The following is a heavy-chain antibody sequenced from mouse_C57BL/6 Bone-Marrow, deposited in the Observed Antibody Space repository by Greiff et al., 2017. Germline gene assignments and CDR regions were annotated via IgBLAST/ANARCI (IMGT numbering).Heavy chain of an antibody. J-gene: IGHJ2*01. CDR2: ISGGGGNT. Sequence: EVQLVESGGGLVKPGGSLKLSCAASGFTFSSYTMSWVRQTPEKRLEWVATISGGGGNTYYPDSVKGRFTISRDNAKNTLYLQMSSLRSEDTALDYRARGYYYCSSLYFDYWRQGTTLTVSS. CDR3: ARGYYYCSSLYFDY. CDR1: GFTFSSYT. V-gene: IGHV5-9*01. D-gene: IGHD1-1*01.